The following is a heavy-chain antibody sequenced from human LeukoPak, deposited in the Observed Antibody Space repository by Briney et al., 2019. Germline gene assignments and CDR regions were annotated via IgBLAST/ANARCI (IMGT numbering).Heavy chain of an antibody. V-gene: IGHV4-59*01. CDR3: ARGRGYSSGWYSH. D-gene: IGHD6-19*01. J-gene: IGHJ4*02. Sequence: SETLSLTCTVSGGSISSYYWSWIRQPSGKGLEWIGYIYYSGSTNYNPSLKSRVTISVDTSKNQFSLKLSSVTAADTAVYYCARGRGYSSGWYSHWGQGTLVTVSS. CDR1: GGSISSYY. CDR2: IYYSGST.